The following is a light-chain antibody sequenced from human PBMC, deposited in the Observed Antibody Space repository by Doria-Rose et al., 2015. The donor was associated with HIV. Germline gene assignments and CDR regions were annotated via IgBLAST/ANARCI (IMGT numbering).Light chain of an antibody. J-gene: IGKJ5*01. CDR1: QRVKSSY. CDR3: QQYGTSRGT. V-gene: IGKV3-20*01. Sequence: TQSPGTLSLSPGERATLSCRASQRVKSSYLAWYQQKPGQAPRLLVYDASTSATGIPDRFSGSGSGTDFTLTISRLQPEDVAVYYCQQYGTSRGTFGQGTRLEIK. CDR2: DAS.